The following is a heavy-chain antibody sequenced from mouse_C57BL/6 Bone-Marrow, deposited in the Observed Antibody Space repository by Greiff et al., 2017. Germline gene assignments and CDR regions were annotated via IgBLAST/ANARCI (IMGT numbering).Heavy chain of an antibody. CDR2: MHPNGGSP. J-gene: IGHJ4*01. Sequence: QVQLKQPGAELVNPGASVKLSCKASGYTFTNYWMHWVKQRPGQGLEWIGMMHPNGGSPDYNEKFKSEATLSVDKSSRTAYMELRSLTSEDSAVYYCARSYDYDDYTMDYWGQGTSVTISS. V-gene: IGHV1-64*01. CDR3: ARSYDYDDYTMDY. CDR1: GYTFTNYW. D-gene: IGHD2-4*01.